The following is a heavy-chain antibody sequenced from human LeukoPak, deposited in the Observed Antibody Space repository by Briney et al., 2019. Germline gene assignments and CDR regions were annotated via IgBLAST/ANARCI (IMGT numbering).Heavy chain of an antibody. D-gene: IGHD3-9*01. CDR1: GYTFTGYC. CDR3: ARVDEGGLRYFDWLYDYNDY. V-gene: IGHV1-2*02. Sequence: ASVKVSCKASGYTFTGYCMHWVRQAPGQGLEWMGWINPNSGGTNYAQKFQGRVTMTRDTSISTAYMELSRLRSDDTAVYYCARVDEGGLRYFDWLYDYNDYWGQGTLVTVSS. J-gene: IGHJ4*02. CDR2: INPNSGGT.